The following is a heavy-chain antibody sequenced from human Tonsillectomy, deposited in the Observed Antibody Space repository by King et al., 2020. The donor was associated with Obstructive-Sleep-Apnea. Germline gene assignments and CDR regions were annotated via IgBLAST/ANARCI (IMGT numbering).Heavy chain of an antibody. Sequence: VQLVESGGGLVKPGGSLRLSCAASKFTFSNAWMSWVRQAPGKGLEWVGRIKSKNDGGTTDYAAPVKGRFTISRDDSKNTLYLQMSSLKTEDTAVYYCTTEAFLWFGMQNAFDIWGQGTMVTVSS. CDR2: IKSKNDGGTT. CDR3: TTEAFLWFGMQNAFDI. J-gene: IGHJ3*02. V-gene: IGHV3-15*01. CDR1: KFTFSNAW. D-gene: IGHD3-10*01.